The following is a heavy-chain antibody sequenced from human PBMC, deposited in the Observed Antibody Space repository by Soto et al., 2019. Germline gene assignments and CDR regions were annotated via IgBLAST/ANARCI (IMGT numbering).Heavy chain of an antibody. CDR1: GFTFSSYS. CDR3: SKWSGFGDA. V-gene: IGHV3-23*01. J-gene: IGHJ5*02. D-gene: IGHD3-10*01. Sequence: EVQLTESGGGLVQPGGSLRLSCAASGFTFSSYSMTWVRQAPGKGLEWVSGISDSGGNTWYADSVKGRFTISRDNSKNTLFLKMNSLRAADTAVYFCSKWSGFGDAWGQGNLDTVSS. CDR2: ISDSGGNT.